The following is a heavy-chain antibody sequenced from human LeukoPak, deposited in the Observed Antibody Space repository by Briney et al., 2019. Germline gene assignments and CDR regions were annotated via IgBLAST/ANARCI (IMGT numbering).Heavy chain of an antibody. Sequence: SETLSLTCTVSGGSISSYYWSWIRQPPGKGLEWIGYIYTSGSTNYNPSLKSRVTISVDTSKNQFSLKLSSVTAADTAVHYCARLRGSSWYNWFDPWGQGTLVTVSS. CDR1: GGSISSYY. J-gene: IGHJ5*02. CDR2: IYTSGST. CDR3: ARLRGSSWYNWFDP. D-gene: IGHD6-13*01. V-gene: IGHV4-4*09.